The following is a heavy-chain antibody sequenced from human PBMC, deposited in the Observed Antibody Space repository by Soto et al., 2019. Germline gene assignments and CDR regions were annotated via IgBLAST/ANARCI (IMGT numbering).Heavy chain of an antibody. CDR2: LNHSGST. D-gene: IGHD3-10*01. J-gene: IGHJ4*02. CDR3: AIGRPLLLWSGELSAHSLDY. V-gene: IGHV4-34*01. Sequence: SATLSHTGPVYGVYFRGVDWSWIRQPPGKGLEWIGVLNHSGSTNYKPSLKSRVTISVDTSKNQFTLKLSSVTAADTAVYYCAIGRPLLLWSGELSAHSLDYCGQGTLVTVSS. CDR1: GVYFRGVD.